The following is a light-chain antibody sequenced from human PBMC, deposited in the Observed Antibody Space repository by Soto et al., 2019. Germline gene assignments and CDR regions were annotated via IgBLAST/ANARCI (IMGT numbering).Light chain of an antibody. CDR1: QSLLHSNGYNY. CDR2: LGS. Sequence: DIVMTQSPLSLPVTPGEPASISCRSSQSLLHSNGYNYLDWYLQKPGQSPQLLIYLGSNRASGVPDRFSGSGSGIDFTLKISRVEAEDVGVYYCMQALQTPPSYYFGGGTKVEIK. J-gene: IGKJ4*01. CDR3: MQALQTPPSYY. V-gene: IGKV2-28*01.